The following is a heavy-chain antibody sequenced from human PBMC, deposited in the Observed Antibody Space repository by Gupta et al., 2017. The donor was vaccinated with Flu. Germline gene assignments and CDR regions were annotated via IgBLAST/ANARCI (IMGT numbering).Heavy chain of an antibody. V-gene: IGHV3-48*03. CDR2: ISSSGNTI. CDR3: SRETDGGKRRGY. D-gene: IGHD2-15*01. J-gene: IGHJ4*02. CDR1: TVSSYE. Sequence: TVSSYEVNWVRQGRGKGLEWVSYISSSGNTIYDAYSVKGRFTSSRDNAKRSLYLQRKRMSAEDTAVYYGSRETDGGKRRGYWGQGPLVTVS.